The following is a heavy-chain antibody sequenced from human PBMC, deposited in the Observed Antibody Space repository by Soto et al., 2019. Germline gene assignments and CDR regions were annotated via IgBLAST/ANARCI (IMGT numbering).Heavy chain of an antibody. D-gene: IGHD3-10*01. V-gene: IGHV3-33*01. J-gene: IGHJ3*02. CDR3: ARDYYYYGSGSYYNPDDAFDI. Sequence: GGSLRLSCAASGFTFSSYGMHWVRQAPGKGLEWVAVIWYDGSDKYYADSVKGRFTISRDNSKNTLYLQMNSLRAEDTAVYYCARDYYYYGSGSYYNPDDAFDIWGQGTMVTVSS. CDR2: IWYDGSDK. CDR1: GFTFSSYG.